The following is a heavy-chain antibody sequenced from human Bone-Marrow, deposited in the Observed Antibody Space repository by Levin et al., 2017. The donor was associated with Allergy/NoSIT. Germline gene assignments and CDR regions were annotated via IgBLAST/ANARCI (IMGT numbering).Heavy chain of an antibody. Sequence: PGGSLRLSCAASEFTFSSHTMNWVRQAPGKGLEWVSYISSSSTTKYYADSVKGRFTISRDNAQNSLYLQMNSLRAEDTAVYYCASHCETSCFWHGKDVWGQGTTVIVSS. D-gene: IGHD2-2*01. CDR1: EFTFSSHT. V-gene: IGHV3-48*01. J-gene: IGHJ6*02. CDR3: ASHCETSCFWHGKDV. CDR2: ISSSSTTK.